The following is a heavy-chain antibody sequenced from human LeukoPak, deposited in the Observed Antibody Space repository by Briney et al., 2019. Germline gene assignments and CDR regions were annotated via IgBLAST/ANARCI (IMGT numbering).Heavy chain of an antibody. D-gene: IGHD5-18*01. CDR1: GFTFSSYG. J-gene: IGHJ4*02. Sequence: PGGSLRLSCAASGFTFSSYGMHRVRQAPGKGLEWVAVISYDGSNKYYADSVKGRFTISRDNSKNTLYLQMNSLRAEDTAVYYCAKGGQLWFLYIWDYFDYWGQGTLVTVSS. CDR3: AKGGQLWFLYIWDYFDY. CDR2: ISYDGSNK. V-gene: IGHV3-30*18.